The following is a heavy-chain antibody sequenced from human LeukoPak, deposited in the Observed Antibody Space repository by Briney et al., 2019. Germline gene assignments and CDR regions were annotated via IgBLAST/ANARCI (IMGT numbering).Heavy chain of an antibody. CDR2: INPNSGGT. V-gene: IGHV1-2*02. CDR3: ARLPSDYEKGPFDY. CDR1: GYTFTGYY. J-gene: IGHJ4*02. Sequence: ASVKVSCKASGYTFTGYYMHWVRQAPGQGLEWMGWINPNSGGTNYAQKFQGRVTMTRDTSISTAYMELSRLRSDDTAVYYCARLPSDYEKGPFDYWGQGTLVTVSS. D-gene: IGHD4-17*01.